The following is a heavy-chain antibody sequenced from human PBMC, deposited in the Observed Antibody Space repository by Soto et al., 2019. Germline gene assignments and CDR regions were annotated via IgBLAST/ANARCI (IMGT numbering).Heavy chain of an antibody. Sequence: PSETLSLTCTVSGGSISSYYWSWIRQPAGKGLEWIGRIYTGGSTNYNPSLKSRVTMSVDTSKNQFSLKLSSVTAADTAVYYCARVTTIFGVVTPSYYYYGMDVWGQGTTVTVSS. CDR1: GGSISSYY. V-gene: IGHV4-4*07. CDR3: ARVTTIFGVVTPSYYYYGMDV. J-gene: IGHJ6*02. CDR2: IYTGGST. D-gene: IGHD3-3*01.